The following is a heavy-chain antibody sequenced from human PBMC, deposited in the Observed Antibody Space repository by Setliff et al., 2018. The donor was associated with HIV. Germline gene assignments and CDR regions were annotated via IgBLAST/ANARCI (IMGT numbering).Heavy chain of an antibody. CDR1: GYSISSGYY. CDR3: ASDNSGWTGGWFDP. D-gene: IGHD5-12*01. V-gene: IGHV4-4*08. CDR2: FYSDGNN. J-gene: IGHJ5*02. Sequence: SETLSLTCAVSGYSISSGYYWGWIRQPTGKGLEWIGYFYSDGNNIYNPSLESRGTISADTSRNQFSLHLTSVTAADTAVYYCASDNSGWTGGWFDPWGQGILVTVSS.